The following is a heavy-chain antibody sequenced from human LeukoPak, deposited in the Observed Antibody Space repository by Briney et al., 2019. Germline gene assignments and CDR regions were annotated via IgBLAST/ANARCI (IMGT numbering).Heavy chain of an antibody. D-gene: IGHD1-20*01. J-gene: IGHJ6*02. CDR2: ISPYGGST. Sequence: ASVKVSCKASGYTFTNYQIYWMRQAPGQGPECVGMISPYGGSTRDAQKFQGRVTMTWDMSTSTFYMELSSLRSDDAATYYCARYNWNDGFYAMDVWGQGTTVSVSS. CDR1: GYTFTNYQ. CDR3: ARYNWNDGFYAMDV. V-gene: IGHV1-46*01.